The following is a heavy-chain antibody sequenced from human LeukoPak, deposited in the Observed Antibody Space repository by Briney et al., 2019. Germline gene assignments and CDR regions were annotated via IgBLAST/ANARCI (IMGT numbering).Heavy chain of an antibody. J-gene: IGHJ4*02. D-gene: IGHD3-10*01. Sequence: SETLSLTCTVSGGSISSGGYYWSWIRQHPGKGLEWIGYIYYSGSTYYNPSLKSRVTISVDASKNQFSLKLSSVTAADTAVYYCATRTVRGGNDYWGQGTLVTVSS. CDR3: ATRTVRGGNDY. V-gene: IGHV4-31*03. CDR2: IYYSGST. CDR1: GGSISSGGYY.